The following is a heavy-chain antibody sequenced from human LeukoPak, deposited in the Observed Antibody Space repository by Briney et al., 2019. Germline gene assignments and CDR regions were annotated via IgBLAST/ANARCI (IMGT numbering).Heavy chain of an antibody. CDR2: IYTSGST. J-gene: IGHJ3*02. CDR3: ARDPRTSYSSGWEDAFDI. CDR1: GGSISSYY. Sequence: SETLSLTCTVSGGSISSYYWSWIRQPAGKGLEWIGRIYTSGSTNYNPSLKSRVTISVDTSQNQFSLKLSSVTAADTAVYYCARDPRTSYSSGWEDAFDIWGQGTMVTVSS. D-gene: IGHD6-25*01. V-gene: IGHV4-4*07.